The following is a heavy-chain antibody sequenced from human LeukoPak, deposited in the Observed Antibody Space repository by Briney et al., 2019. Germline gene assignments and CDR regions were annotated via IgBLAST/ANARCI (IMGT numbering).Heavy chain of an antibody. CDR2: ISYSGST. CDR3: AREGSGSLPDAFDI. Sequence: PSDTLSLTCTVSGGSFSGYSWSWIRQPPGKGLEWIGYISYSGSTKNNPSLKSRVTISVDTSKSQFSLKLTSVTAADTAVYYCAREGSGSLPDAFDIWGQGTMVTVSS. CDR1: GGSFSGYS. V-gene: IGHV4-59*01. D-gene: IGHD3-10*01. J-gene: IGHJ3*02.